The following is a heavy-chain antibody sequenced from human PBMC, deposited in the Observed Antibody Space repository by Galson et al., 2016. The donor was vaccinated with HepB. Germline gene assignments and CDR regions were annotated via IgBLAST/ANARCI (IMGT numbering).Heavy chain of an antibody. CDR1: GYYINSDYY. D-gene: IGHD3-10*01. CDR3: ARVGNLKAFDI. J-gene: IGHJ3*02. CDR2: IFQSGST. V-gene: IGHV4-38-2*01. Sequence: EPLSLTCGVSGYYINSDYYWGWIRQPPGKGLEWIGSIFQSGSTFYSPSLKSRVTMSLNTSKNQFSLTLTSVTAADTAVYYCARVGNLKAFDIWGQGTMVTVSS.